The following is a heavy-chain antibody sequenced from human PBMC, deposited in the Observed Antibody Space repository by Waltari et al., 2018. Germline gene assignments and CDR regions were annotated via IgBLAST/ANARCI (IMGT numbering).Heavy chain of an antibody. V-gene: IGHV3-23*01. J-gene: IGHJ4*02. CDR1: GFTFSSYA. D-gene: IGHD6-13*01. CDR3: AKDRDSSSWYFDY. Sequence: EVQLLESGGGLVQPGGSLRLSCAASGFTFSSYAMSWVRPAPGKGLEWVSAISGSGGSTYYADSVKGRFTISRDNSKNTLYLQMNSLRAEDTAVYYCAKDRDSSSWYFDYWGQGTLVTVSS. CDR2: ISGSGGST.